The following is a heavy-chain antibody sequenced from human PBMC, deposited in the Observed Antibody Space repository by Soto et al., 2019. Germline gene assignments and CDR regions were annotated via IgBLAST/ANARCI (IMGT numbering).Heavy chain of an antibody. V-gene: IGHV1-46*01. D-gene: IGHD3-3*01. J-gene: IGHJ6*02. CDR1: GYTFTSYY. Sequence: GASVKVSCKASGYTFTSYYMHWVRQAPGQGLEWMGMIIPICGSASYAQKFQGRVTITADESTSTAYMELSSLRSEDTAVYYCARPLLRFLEWPTSAYGMDVWGQGTTVTVSS. CDR3: ARPLLRFLEWPTSAYGMDV. CDR2: IIPICGSA.